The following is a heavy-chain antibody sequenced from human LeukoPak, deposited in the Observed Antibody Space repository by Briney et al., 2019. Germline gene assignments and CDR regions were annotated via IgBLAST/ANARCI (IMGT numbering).Heavy chain of an antibody. Sequence: SVKVSCKASGGTFSSYAISWVGQAPGQGLEWMGGIIPIFGTANYAQKFQGRVTITADKSTSTAYMELSSLRSEDTAVYYCASRGSSRSEYYYYYMDVWGKGTTVTVSS. J-gene: IGHJ6*03. CDR3: ASRGSSRSEYYYYYMDV. CDR2: IIPIFGTA. CDR1: GGTFSSYA. D-gene: IGHD6-13*01. V-gene: IGHV1-69*06.